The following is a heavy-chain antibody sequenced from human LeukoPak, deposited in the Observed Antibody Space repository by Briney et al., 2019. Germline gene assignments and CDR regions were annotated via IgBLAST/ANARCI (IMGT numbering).Heavy chain of an antibody. CDR3: AREGNCSSTSCHLYYFDY. J-gene: IGHJ4*02. Sequence: GGSLRLSCTASGFTLSSYEMSWIRQAPGKGLEWVSSIDHSGGSTHYADSVMGRFTISRDNSKNTLYLQMNSLRAEDTAVYYCAREGNCSSTSCHLYYFDYWGQGTLVTVSS. V-gene: IGHV3-23*01. CDR1: GFTLSSYE. CDR2: IDHSGGST. D-gene: IGHD2-2*01.